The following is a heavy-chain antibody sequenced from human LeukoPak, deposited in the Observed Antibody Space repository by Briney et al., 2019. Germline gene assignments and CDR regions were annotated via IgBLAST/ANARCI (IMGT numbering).Heavy chain of an antibody. D-gene: IGHD1-26*01. Sequence: PSETLSLTCAVYGGSFSGYYWSWIRQPPGKGLEWIGEINHSGSTSYNPSLKSRVTISVDTSKNQFSLKVSSVTAADTAVYYCARWIVGAPFADWGQGTLVTVSS. J-gene: IGHJ4*02. CDR1: GGSFSGYY. V-gene: IGHV4-34*01. CDR2: INHSGST. CDR3: ARWIVGAPFAD.